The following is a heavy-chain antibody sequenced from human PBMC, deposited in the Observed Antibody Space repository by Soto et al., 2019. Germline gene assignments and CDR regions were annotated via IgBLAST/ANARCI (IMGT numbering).Heavy chain of an antibody. V-gene: IGHV4-30-4*01. CDR3: AIYGSNSVYFDD. J-gene: IGHJ4*02. Sequence: PSETLSLTCTVSGGSISSGDYYWSWIRQPPGKGLEWIGYIYYSGSTYYNPSLKSRVTISVDTSKNQFSLKLSSVTAADTAVYDCAIYGSNSVYFDDRGQGTLVTVSS. CDR1: GGSISSGDYY. CDR2: IYYSGST. D-gene: IGHD4-17*01.